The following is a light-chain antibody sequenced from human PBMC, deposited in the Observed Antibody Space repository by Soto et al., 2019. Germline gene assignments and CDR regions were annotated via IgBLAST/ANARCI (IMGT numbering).Light chain of an antibody. CDR1: SSDVGGYNY. J-gene: IGLJ1*01. CDR3: NSYTSSGTGV. V-gene: IGLV2-14*01. Sequence: QSALTQPASVSGSPGQSITISCTGTSSDVGGYNYVSWYQKHPGKAPKLMIYDVSNRPSGVSNRFSGSKSGNTASLTISGLQPEDEADYYCNSYTSSGTGVFGTGTKLTVL. CDR2: DVS.